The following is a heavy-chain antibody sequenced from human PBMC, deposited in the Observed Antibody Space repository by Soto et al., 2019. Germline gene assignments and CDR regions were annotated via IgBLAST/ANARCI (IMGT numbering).Heavy chain of an antibody. D-gene: IGHD3-22*01. CDR2: INPYNGNT. V-gene: IGHV1-18*04. CDR3: ARVPTDSSGYYKYYFDY. J-gene: IGHJ4*02. CDR1: GYTFTNYA. Sequence: QVQLLQSEAEVKNPGASVKVSCKASGYTFTNYAIIWQRQAPGQGLEWMGWINPYNGNTYYAQRVQGRVTMTTDTSTSTAYMELRSLRSDDTAVYYCARVPTDSSGYYKYYFDYWGQGTLVTVSS.